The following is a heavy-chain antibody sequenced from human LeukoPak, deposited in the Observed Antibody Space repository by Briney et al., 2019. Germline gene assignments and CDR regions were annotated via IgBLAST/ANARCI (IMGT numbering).Heavy chain of an antibody. J-gene: IGHJ5*02. CDR2: ISPGDSGF. Sequence: GESLKISCKGSGYSFTNFWIGWVRQMPGKGLEWMGAISPGDSGFGYSPSFQGQVTISVDKSISTAYLQWSSLKASDSAMYYCAAGGASAPWGQGTLVTVSS. CDR1: GYSFTNFW. V-gene: IGHV5-51*01. D-gene: IGHD3-16*01. CDR3: AAGGASAP.